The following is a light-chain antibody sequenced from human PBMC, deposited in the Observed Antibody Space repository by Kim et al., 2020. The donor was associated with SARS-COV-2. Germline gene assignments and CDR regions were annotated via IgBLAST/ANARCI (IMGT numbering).Light chain of an antibody. CDR3: YSAADNRKV. CDR2: KDS. CDR1: VLAKKY. Sequence: SVSPRQTARITCSGDVLAKKYARWFQQKPGQAPVLVIYKDSERPSGIPERFSGSSSGTTVTLTISGAQVEDEADYYCYSAADNRKVFGGGTQLTVL. J-gene: IGLJ2*01. V-gene: IGLV3-27*01.